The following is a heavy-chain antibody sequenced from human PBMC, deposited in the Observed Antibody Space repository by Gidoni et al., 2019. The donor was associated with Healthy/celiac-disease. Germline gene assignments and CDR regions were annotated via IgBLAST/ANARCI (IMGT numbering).Heavy chain of an antibody. CDR3: ARTRYSSQNWFDP. V-gene: IGHV1-69*01. CDR1: GGPFSRYA. J-gene: IGHJ5*02. D-gene: IGHD6-13*01. CDR2: IIPIFGTA. Sequence: QVQLVQSGAEVKKPGSSVKVSCKASGGPFSRYALSWVRQAPGQGLEWMRGIIPIFGTANYAQKFQGRVTITADESTSTAYMELSSLRSEDTAVYYCARTRYSSQNWFDPWGQGTLVTVSS.